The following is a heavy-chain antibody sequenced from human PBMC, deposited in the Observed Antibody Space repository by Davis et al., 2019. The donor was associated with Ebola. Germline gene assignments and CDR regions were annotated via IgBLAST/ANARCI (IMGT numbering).Heavy chain of an antibody. CDR2: INPNTGGA. Sequence: VKVSCKASGYIFIHYYLHWVRQAPGRGLQWMGRINPNTGGADYAQDFQGWVTMTRDTSTSTAYMQLNRLRSDDSAMYYCAREAADHRGIDFWGQGTMVTVSS. CDR1: GYIFIHYY. V-gene: IGHV1-2*04. J-gene: IGHJ4*02. D-gene: IGHD1-14*01. CDR3: AREAADHRGIDF.